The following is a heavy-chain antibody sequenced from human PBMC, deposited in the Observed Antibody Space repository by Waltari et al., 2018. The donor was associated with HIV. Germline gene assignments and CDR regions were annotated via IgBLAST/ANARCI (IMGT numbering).Heavy chain of an antibody. CDR3: ASLKGYYDSSGYRTRDY. V-gene: IGHV3-21*01. J-gene: IGHJ4*02. CDR2: ISSSSSYI. D-gene: IGHD3-22*01. Sequence: LEWVSSISSSSSYIYYADSVKGRFTISRDNAKNSLYLQMNSLRAEDTAVYYCASLKGYYDSSGYRTRDYWGQGTLVTVSS.